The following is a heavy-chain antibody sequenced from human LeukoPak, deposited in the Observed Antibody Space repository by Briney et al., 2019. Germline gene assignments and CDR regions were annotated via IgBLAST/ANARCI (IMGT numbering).Heavy chain of an antibody. CDR1: GFTFSRYG. CDR2: ISYDGSHK. D-gene: IGHD2-15*01. Sequence: GGSLRLSCAGSGFTFSRYGMHWVRQAPGKGLEWVAVISYDGSHKYYADSVKGRFTISRDNSKNTLYLQMNSLRAEDTAVYYCARDIEISYWGQGTLVTVSS. CDR3: ARDIEISY. V-gene: IGHV3-30*03. J-gene: IGHJ4*02.